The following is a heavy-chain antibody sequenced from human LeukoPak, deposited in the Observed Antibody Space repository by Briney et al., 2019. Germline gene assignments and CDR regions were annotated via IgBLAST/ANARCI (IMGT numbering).Heavy chain of an antibody. CDR3: ARVAIRYSSGWGDFDY. Sequence: GESLKISCKGSGYSFTSYWIGWVRQMPGKGLEWMGIIYPGDSDTRYSPSFQGQVTISADKSISTAYLQWSSLKASDTAMYYCARVAIRYSSGWGDFDYWGQGTLVTVSS. V-gene: IGHV5-51*01. CDR2: IYPGDSDT. CDR1: GYSFTSYW. J-gene: IGHJ4*02. D-gene: IGHD6-19*01.